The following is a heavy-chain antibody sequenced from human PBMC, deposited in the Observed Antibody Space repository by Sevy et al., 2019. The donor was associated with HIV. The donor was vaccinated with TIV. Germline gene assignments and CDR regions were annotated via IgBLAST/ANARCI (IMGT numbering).Heavy chain of an antibody. V-gene: IGHV3-20*01. CDR1: GFTFDDYG. Sequence: GGSLRLSCAASGFTFDDYGMSWVRQAPGKGLEWVSGINWNGGSTGYAHSVKGRFTISRDNAKNSLYLQMNSLRAEDTALYHCARDGPYYDFWSGYPRGGYYYYYMDVWGKGTTVTVSS. D-gene: IGHD3-3*01. J-gene: IGHJ6*03. CDR3: ARDGPYYDFWSGYPRGGYYYYYMDV. CDR2: INWNGGST.